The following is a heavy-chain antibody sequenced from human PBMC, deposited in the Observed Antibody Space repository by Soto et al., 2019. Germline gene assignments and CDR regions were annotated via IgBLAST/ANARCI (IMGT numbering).Heavy chain of an antibody. Sequence: GGSLRLSCAASGFSFNNYWMHWVRQAPGKGLVWVSRINDQGGSPSYADSVKGRFTISRDNAKNTLYLQMSSLRADDTAVYYCARDLDIVEATYYYYYGMDVWGQGTTVTVSS. CDR3: ARDLDIVEATYYYYYGMDV. CDR1: GFSFNNYW. D-gene: IGHD1-26*01. J-gene: IGHJ6*02. CDR2: INDQGGSP. V-gene: IGHV3-74*01.